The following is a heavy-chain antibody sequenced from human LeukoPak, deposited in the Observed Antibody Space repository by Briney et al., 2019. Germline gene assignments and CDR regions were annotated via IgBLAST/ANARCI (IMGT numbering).Heavy chain of an antibody. CDR3: AREAWIWNY. CDR1: GFTFSRYC. V-gene: IGHV3-7*01. J-gene: IGHJ4*02. D-gene: IGHD5-12*01. CDR2: IKQDGSEK. Sequence: PGGSLRLSCAASGFTFSRYCMSGVRHAPGKGLEWVANIKQDGSEKYYVDSVKGRSTISRDNAKNSLYLQLNSLRAEDTAVYFCAREAWIWNYWGQGTLVTVSS.